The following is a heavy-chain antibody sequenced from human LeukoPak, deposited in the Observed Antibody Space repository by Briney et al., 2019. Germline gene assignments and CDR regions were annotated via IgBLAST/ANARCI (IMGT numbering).Heavy chain of an antibody. CDR3: ARDCGGINCPHYYHYGLDV. CDR2: ISAYNGHA. D-gene: IGHD2-15*01. J-gene: IGHJ6*02. V-gene: IGHV1-18*01. CDR1: GYTFTDFG. Sequence: GASVKVSCKASGYTFTDFGITWVRQAPGQGLEWLGWISAYNGHANYAQRLQGRATMTTDTTTSTAYMEVTSLRSDDTAVYYCARDCGGINCPHYYHYGLDVWGQGTTITVSS.